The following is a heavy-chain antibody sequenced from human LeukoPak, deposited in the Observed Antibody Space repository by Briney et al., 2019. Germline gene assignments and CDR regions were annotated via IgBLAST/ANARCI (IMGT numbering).Heavy chain of an antibody. CDR2: IYPGDSDT. CDR3: ASALPYSNSPGYFDL. D-gene: IGHD4-11*01. Sequence: GESLKISCKGSGYSFTSYWIGWVRQMPGKGLEWMGIIYPGDSDTRYSPSFQGQVTISADKSISTAYLQWSSLKASDTAMYYCASALPYSNSPGYFDLWGRGTLVTVSS. V-gene: IGHV5-51*01. J-gene: IGHJ2*01. CDR1: GYSFTSYW.